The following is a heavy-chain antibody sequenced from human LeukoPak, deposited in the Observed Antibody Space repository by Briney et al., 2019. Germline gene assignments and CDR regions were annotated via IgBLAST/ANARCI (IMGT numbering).Heavy chain of an antibody. CDR1: GGSISSYY. CDR2: IYYSGST. V-gene: IGHV4-59*01. J-gene: IGHJ3*02. Sequence: ETPSLTCTVSGGSISSYYWSWIRQPPGKGLEWIGYIYYSGSTNYYPSLKSRVTISVDTSKNPFSLKLSSVTAADTAVYYCARGSTRAFDIWGQGTMVTVSS. CDR3: ARGSTRAFDI. D-gene: IGHD1-1*01.